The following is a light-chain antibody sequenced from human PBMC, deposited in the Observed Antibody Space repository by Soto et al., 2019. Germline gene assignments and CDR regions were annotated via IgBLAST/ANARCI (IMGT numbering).Light chain of an antibody. CDR2: AAS. J-gene: IGKJ2*01. CDR1: QDIRND. CDR3: LQDHDYPYT. Sequence: AIQMTQSPSSLSAFVGDRVTITCRASQDIRNDVGWYQQKPGKAPKVLIYAASSLQSEVPSRFSGSGSGTDFTLTISGLQPEDFATYFCLQDHDYPYTFGQGTNLEIK. V-gene: IGKV1-6*01.